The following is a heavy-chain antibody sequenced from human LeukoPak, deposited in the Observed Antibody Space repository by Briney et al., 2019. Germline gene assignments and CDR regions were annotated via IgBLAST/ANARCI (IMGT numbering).Heavy chain of an antibody. CDR1: GDSVSSNSAA. CDR3: ARGPVYDILTGYYFEYYFDY. V-gene: IGHV6-1*01. Sequence: SQTLSLTCAISGDSVSSNSAAWNWLRQSPSRGLEWLGRTYYRSKWYNDYAVSVKSRITINPDTSKNQFSLQLNSVTPEDTAVYYCARGPVYDILTGYYFEYYFDYWGQGTLVTVSS. J-gene: IGHJ4*02. D-gene: IGHD3-9*01. CDR2: TYYRSKWYN.